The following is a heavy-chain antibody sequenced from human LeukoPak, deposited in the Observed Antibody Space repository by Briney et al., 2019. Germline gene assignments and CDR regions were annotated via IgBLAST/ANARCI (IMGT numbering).Heavy chain of an antibody. CDR2: IYHSGST. CDR3: ARDATGMGNYFNY. Sequence: SETLSLTCTVSGYSISSGYYWGWIRQPPGKGLEWIGSIYHSGSTDYNPSLKSRDTISRDTSKNQFSLKLSSVTAADTAVYYCARDATGMGNYFNYWGQGTLVTVSS. V-gene: IGHV4-38-2*02. CDR1: GYSISSGYY. J-gene: IGHJ4*02. D-gene: IGHD3-10*01.